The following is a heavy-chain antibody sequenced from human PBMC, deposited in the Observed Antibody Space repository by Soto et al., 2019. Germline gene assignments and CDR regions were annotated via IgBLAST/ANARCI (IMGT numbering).Heavy chain of an antibody. CDR3: ARGVRYCSSTICYGGWFDP. Sequence: SETLSLTCAVYGGSFSGYYWSWIRQPPGKGLEWIGEINHSGSTNYNPSLKSRVTISVDTSKNQFSLKLSSVTAADTAVYYCARGVRYCSSTICYGGWFDPWGQGTLVTVSS. J-gene: IGHJ5*02. CDR2: INHSGST. D-gene: IGHD2-2*01. V-gene: IGHV4-34*01. CDR1: GGSFSGYY.